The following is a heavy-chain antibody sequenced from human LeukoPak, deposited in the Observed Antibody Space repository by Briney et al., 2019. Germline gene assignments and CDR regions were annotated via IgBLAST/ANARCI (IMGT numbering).Heavy chain of an antibody. CDR1: GYTFTGYY. D-gene: IGHD3-22*01. J-gene: IGHJ4*02. CDR2: INPSSGGT. V-gene: IGHV1-2*02. CDR3: ARDIDYYDSRRFYY. Sequence: ASVKVSCKASGYTFTGYYIHWVRQAPGQGLEWMGWINPSSGGTKYAQKFQGRVTMTRDTSISTAYMELSRLTSDDTAVYYCARDIDYYDSRRFYYWGQGTLVTVSS.